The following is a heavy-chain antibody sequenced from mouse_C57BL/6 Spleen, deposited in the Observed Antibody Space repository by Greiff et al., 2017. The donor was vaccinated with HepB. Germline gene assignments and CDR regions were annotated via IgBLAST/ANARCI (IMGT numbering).Heavy chain of an antibody. D-gene: IGHD2-3*01. J-gene: IGHJ2*01. Sequence: QVQLQQPGAELVKPGASVKLSCKASGYTFTSYWMHWVKQRPGQGLEWIGMIHPNSGSTNYNEKFKSKATLTVDKSSSTAYMQLSSLTSEDSAVYYCAIFSLDGYNFDYWGQGTTLTVSS. CDR3: AIFSLDGYNFDY. CDR1: GYTFTSYW. V-gene: IGHV1-64*01. CDR2: IHPNSGST.